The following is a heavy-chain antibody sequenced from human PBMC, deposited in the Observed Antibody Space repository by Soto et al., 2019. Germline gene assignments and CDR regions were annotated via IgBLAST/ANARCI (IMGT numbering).Heavy chain of an antibody. CDR1: GYSFTSYW. CDR2: IYPGDSDT. J-gene: IGHJ4*02. Sequence: EVQLVQSGAEVKKPGESLKISCKGSGYSFTSYWIGWVRQMPGKGLEWMGIIYPGDSDTRYSPSFQGQVTISADKSISPACLQWSSLKASATAMYYCARLKRDGYNYAPLYYWGQGTLVTVSS. V-gene: IGHV5-51*03. D-gene: IGHD5-12*01. CDR3: ARLKRDGYNYAPLYY.